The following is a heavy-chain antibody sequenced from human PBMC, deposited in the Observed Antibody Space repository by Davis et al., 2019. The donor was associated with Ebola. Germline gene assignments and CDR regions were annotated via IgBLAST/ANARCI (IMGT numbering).Heavy chain of an antibody. CDR3: AKSQFWTPYYFDY. CDR2: IRYDGTDK. Sequence: PGGSLRLSCAASGFTFSTYGMHWVRQAPGKGLEWVSFIRYDGTDKYNADSVKGRFTISRDNSKNTLYLQMNSLRAEDTAVYYCAKSQFWTPYYFDYWGQGTLVTVSS. V-gene: IGHV3-30*02. D-gene: IGHD3/OR15-3a*01. CDR1: GFTFSTYG. J-gene: IGHJ4*02.